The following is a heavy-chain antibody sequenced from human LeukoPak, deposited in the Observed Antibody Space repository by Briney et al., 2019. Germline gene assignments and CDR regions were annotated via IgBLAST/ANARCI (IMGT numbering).Heavy chain of an antibody. CDR1: GYTFTSYG. CDR2: INPNSGGT. CDR3: ASQVVQYSSGWPTPDY. V-gene: IGHV1-2*02. Sequence: ASVKVSCKASGYTFTSYGISWVRQAPGQGLEWMGWINPNSGGTNYAQKFQGRVTMTRDTSISTAYMELSRLRSDDTAVYYCASQVVQYSSGWPTPDYWGQGTLVTVSS. D-gene: IGHD6-19*01. J-gene: IGHJ4*02.